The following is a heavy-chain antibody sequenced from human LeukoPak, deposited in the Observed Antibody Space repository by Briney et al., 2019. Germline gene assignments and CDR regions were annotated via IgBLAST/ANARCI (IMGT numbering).Heavy chain of an antibody. CDR1: GGSISSGGYY. V-gene: IGHV4-31*03. D-gene: IGHD2-2*01. J-gene: IGHJ4*02. Sequence: PSETLSLTCTVSGGSISSGGYYWSRIRQHPGKGLEWIGYIYYSGSTYYNPSLKSRATISVDTSKNQFSLKLSSVTAADTAVYYCARGIVVVPAAYFDYWGQGTLVTVSS. CDR2: IYYSGST. CDR3: ARGIVVVPAAYFDY.